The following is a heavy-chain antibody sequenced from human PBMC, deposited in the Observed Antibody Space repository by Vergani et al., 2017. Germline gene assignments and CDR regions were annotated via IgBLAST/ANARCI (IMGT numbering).Heavy chain of an antibody. D-gene: IGHD3-22*01. J-gene: IGHJ4*02. V-gene: IGHV3-21*01. CDR1: GFTFSSYS. CDR3: AIAVGYYYDSSGSY. CDR2: ISSSSSYI. Sequence: EVQLVESGGGLVKPGGSLRLSCAASGFTFSSYSMNWVRQAPGKELECVSSISSSSSYIYYADSVKGRFTISRDNANNSLYLQMNSLRAEDTAVYYCAIAVGYYYDSSGSYWGQGTLVTVSS.